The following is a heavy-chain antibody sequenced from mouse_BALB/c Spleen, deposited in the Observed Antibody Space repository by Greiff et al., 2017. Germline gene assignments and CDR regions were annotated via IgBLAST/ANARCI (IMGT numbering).Heavy chain of an antibody. V-gene: IGHV5-6-5*01. D-gene: IGHD2-4*01. CDR3: ARGGDYDDY. J-gene: IGHJ2*01. CDR2: ISSGGST. CDR1: GFTFSSYA. Sequence: EVKVVESGGGLVKPGGSLKLSCAASGFTFSSYAMSWVRQTPEKRLEWVASISSGGSTYYPDSVKGRFTISRDNARNILYLQMSSLRSEDTAMYYCARGGDYDDYWGQGTTLTVSS.